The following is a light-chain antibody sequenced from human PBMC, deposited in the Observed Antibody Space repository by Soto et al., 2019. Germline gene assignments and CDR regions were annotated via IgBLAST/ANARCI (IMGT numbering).Light chain of an antibody. CDR1: QSLSGNY. CDR3: QQYDSSLRT. V-gene: IGKV3-20*01. CDR2: GAS. Sequence: EIVLTQSPGTLSLSTGERATLSCRASQSLSGNYLAWYQQKPGQAPRLLISGASSRATSVPDRFSGSGSGTDFTLTISRLEPEDFAVYYCQQYDSSLRTFGQGTKVESK. J-gene: IGKJ1*01.